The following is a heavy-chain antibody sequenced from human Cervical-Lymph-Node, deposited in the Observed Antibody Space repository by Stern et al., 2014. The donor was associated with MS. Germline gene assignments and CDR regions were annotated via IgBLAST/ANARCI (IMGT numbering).Heavy chain of an antibody. V-gene: IGHV1-69*06. CDR1: GGTFDNYA. D-gene: IGHD2-8*01. Sequence: QVQLVQSGAEVKKPGSSVKVSCKVSGGTFDNYAFSWVRQAPGQGLEWMGGIIPLFNTAKSTQQFQDRLIITADKSTTTVYMELISLRADDTAAYFCARDPPLLIKAEMGDYWGQGTLVTVSS. J-gene: IGHJ4*02. CDR3: ARDPPLLIKAEMGDY. CDR2: IIPLFNTA.